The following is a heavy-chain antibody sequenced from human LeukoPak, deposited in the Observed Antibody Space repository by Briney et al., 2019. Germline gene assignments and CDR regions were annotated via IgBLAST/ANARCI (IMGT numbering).Heavy chain of an antibody. CDR3: VKLSRAAATDFDY. Sequence: PGGSLRLSCAASGFTFSSYPMHWVRQAPGKGLEYVSRISTNGGSTHYADSVKGRFTISRDNSKNTVNLQMSSLRVDDTAVYYCVKLSRAAATDFDYWGQGTLVTVSS. V-gene: IGHV3-64D*06. J-gene: IGHJ4*02. CDR2: ISTNGGST. CDR1: GFTFSSYP. D-gene: IGHD6-13*01.